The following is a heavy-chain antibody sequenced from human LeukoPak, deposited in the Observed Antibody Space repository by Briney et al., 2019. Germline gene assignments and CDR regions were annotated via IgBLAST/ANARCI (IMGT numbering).Heavy chain of an antibody. CDR1: GGSISSAAYY. CDR3: ARAVATYYGSGSYYFDY. V-gene: IGHV4-31*03. D-gene: IGHD3-10*01. Sequence: SETLSLTCTVSGGSISSAAYYWTWIRQHPGKGLEWIGYIYYSGRTYYNPSLKSRAAISVDTSENQFSLKLTSLTAADTAVYYYARAVATYYGSGSYYFDYWGQGTLVTVSS. CDR2: IYYSGRT. J-gene: IGHJ4*02.